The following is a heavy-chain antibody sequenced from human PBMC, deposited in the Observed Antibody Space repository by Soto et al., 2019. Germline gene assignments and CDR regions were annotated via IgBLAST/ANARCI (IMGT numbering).Heavy chain of an antibody. Sequence: VQLQESGPGLVKPSQTLSLTCTVSGGSISSGGYYWSWIRQHPGTGLEWIGYIYYSGSTYYTPSLKSRVTISVDTSKNQFSLKLSSVTAADTAVYYCASTNSSGWYTNGFDYWGQGTLVTVSS. CDR2: IYYSGST. D-gene: IGHD6-19*01. V-gene: IGHV4-31*03. CDR1: GGSISSGGYY. J-gene: IGHJ4*02. CDR3: ASTNSSGWYTNGFDY.